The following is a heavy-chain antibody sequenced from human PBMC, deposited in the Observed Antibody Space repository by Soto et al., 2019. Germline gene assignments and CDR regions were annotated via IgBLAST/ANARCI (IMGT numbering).Heavy chain of an antibody. J-gene: IGHJ4*01. Sequence: GGSLRLSCAASGFAFSSYEMNWVRQAPGKGLEWVSYISSSGSTIYYADSVKGRFTISRDNAKNSLYLQMNSLRAEDTAVYYCARDLDGGNSGYWGQGTLVTVSS. CDR2: ISSSGSTI. CDR3: ARDLDGGNSGY. V-gene: IGHV3-48*03. CDR1: GFAFSSYE. D-gene: IGHD2-21*02.